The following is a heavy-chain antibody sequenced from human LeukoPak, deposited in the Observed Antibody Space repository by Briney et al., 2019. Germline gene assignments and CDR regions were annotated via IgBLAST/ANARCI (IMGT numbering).Heavy chain of an antibody. CDR1: GGSISSSGYY. CDR3: ATMKADYGDYKDY. V-gene: IGHV4-39*07. Sequence: PSETLSLTCTVSGGSISSSGYYWGWIRQPPGKGLEWIGSIYYSGSTYYNPSLKSRVTISVDTSKDQFSLNLSSVTAADTAVYYCATMKADYGDYKDYWGQGTLVTVSS. D-gene: IGHD4-17*01. CDR2: IYYSGST. J-gene: IGHJ4*02.